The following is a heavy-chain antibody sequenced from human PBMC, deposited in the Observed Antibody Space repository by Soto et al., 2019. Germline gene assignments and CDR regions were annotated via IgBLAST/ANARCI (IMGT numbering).Heavy chain of an antibody. Sequence: ASVKVSCKASGYTFTGYYMHWVRQAPGQGLEWMGWINPNSGGTNYAQKFQGRVTMTRDTSISTAYMELSRLRSDDTAVYYCAREGCCSGGSCYREWCDGMAVWGQGTTVTV. D-gene: IGHD2-15*01. J-gene: IGHJ6*02. CDR1: GYTFTGYY. V-gene: IGHV1-2*02. CDR2: INPNSGGT. CDR3: AREGCCSGGSCYREWCDGMAV.